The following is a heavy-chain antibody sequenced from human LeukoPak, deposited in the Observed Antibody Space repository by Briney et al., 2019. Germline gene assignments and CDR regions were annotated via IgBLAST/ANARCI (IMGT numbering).Heavy chain of an antibody. CDR1: GFTFSDYY. J-gene: IGHJ6*02. D-gene: IGHD6-13*01. CDR3: ARGVSSSWLRYYYYYGMDV. Sequence: PGGSLRLSCAASGFTFSDYYMSRIRQAPRTGMEGVSYISSSGSTIYYADSVKGRFTISRDNAKNSLYLQMNSLRAEDTAVYYCARGVSSSWLRYYYYYGMDVWGQGTTVTVSS. V-gene: IGHV3-11*01. CDR2: ISSSGSTI.